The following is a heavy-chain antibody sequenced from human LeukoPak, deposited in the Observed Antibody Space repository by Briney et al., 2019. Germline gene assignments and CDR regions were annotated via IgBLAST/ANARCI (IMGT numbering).Heavy chain of an antibody. J-gene: IGHJ4*02. Sequence: SGGSLRLSCAASGFTFSSYWMHWVRQAPGKGLVWVSRINSDGSSTSYADSVKGRFTISRDNAKNTLYLQLNSLRAEDTAVYYCGRDLRSSGWTEVDYWGQGTLVTVSS. D-gene: IGHD6-25*01. CDR1: GFTFSSYW. CDR2: INSDGSST. V-gene: IGHV3-74*01. CDR3: GRDLRSSGWTEVDY.